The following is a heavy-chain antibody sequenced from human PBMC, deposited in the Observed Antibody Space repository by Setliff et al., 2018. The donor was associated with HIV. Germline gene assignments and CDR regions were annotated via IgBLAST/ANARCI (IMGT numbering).Heavy chain of an antibody. CDR2: VYNSGGT. CDR3: AARNSGNPTRHFDY. Sequence: SETLSLTCTVSGDSINSGTYYWSWIRQPAGKGLESIGYVYNSGGTNYNPSLRSRVTISVDTSQDQFSLRLTSVTAADTAVYYCAARNSGNPTRHFDYWGQGTLVTVSS. CDR1: GDSINSGTYY. D-gene: IGHD3-10*01. J-gene: IGHJ4*02. V-gene: IGHV4-61*09.